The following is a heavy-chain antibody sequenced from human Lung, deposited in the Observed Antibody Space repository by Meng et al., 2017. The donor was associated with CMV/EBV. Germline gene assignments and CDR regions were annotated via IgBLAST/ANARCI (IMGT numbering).Heavy chain of an antibody. V-gene: IGHV3-21*01. CDR3: AGFRVAITNGMDV. CDR1: GFTFSAYS. J-gene: IGHJ6*02. CDR2: ISTTSTCI. D-gene: IGHD3-22*01. Sequence: GGPLRLXCEASGFTFSAYSMNWVRQAPGKGLEWVSSISTTSTCIYYADSVKGRFTISRDNAKNSLYLQMDSLRADDTAVYYCAGFRVAITNGMDVWGQGTXVTVSS.